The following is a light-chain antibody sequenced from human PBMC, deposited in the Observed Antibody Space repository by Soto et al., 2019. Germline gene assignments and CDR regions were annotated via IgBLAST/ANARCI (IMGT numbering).Light chain of an antibody. V-gene: IGKV1-9*01. Sequence: DIQLTQSPSFLSASVGDRVTITCRAIQGISSYLAWYQQKPGKAPKLLIYAASTLQSGVPSRFSGSGSGTDFTLTISSLQPEDFATYYCQQLNSSPFTFRHGTRLEIK. CDR3: QQLNSSPFT. CDR2: AAS. J-gene: IGKJ5*01. CDR1: QGISSY.